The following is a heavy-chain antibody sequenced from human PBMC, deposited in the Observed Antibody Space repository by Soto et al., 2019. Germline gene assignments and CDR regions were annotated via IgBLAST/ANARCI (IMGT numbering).Heavy chain of an antibody. CDR2: IDYNGVT. J-gene: IGHJ4*02. CDR1: GGSIYRSGYY. D-gene: IGHD2-15*01. V-gene: IGHV4-39*01. Sequence: PSETLSLTCTVSGGSIYRSGYYWGWIRQPPGGGLEWIGNIDYNGVTYSNPSLKSRVTISRDTSKNQFSLTLTSVTAADTALYYCGKVLVGATGHTDSDSWGPGALVT. CDR3: GKVLVGATGHTDSDS.